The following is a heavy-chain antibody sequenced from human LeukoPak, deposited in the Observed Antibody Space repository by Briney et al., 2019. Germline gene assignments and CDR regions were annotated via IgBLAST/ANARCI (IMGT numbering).Heavy chain of an antibody. V-gene: IGHV4-59*01. D-gene: IGHD6-13*01. CDR3: VRAAGSSSWST. Sequence: SETLSLTCTASGGSISSYYWSWIRQPPGKGLEWIGYVYFSGSTNYNPSLKNRVYISVDTSKNQFSLKLRSVTAADTAVYYCVRAAGSSSWSTWGQGALVTVSS. J-gene: IGHJ5*02. CDR1: GGSISSYY. CDR2: VYFSGST.